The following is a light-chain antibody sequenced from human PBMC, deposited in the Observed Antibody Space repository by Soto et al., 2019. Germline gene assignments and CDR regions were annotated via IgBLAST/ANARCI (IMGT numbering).Light chain of an antibody. V-gene: IGKV3D-15*01. Sequence: EIVMTQSPATLSVSPGERATLSCRASQSVSSNLAWYQQKPGQAPRLLMYGASTRATGIPARFSGSRSGTEFTLTISSLQSKDFAVYYCQQYNNWPFTFGPGTKVDI. CDR2: GAS. CDR3: QQYNNWPFT. CDR1: QSVSSN. J-gene: IGKJ3*01.